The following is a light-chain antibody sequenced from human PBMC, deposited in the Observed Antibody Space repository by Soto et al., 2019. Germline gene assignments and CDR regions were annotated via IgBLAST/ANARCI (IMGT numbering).Light chain of an antibody. CDR2: EVS. V-gene: IGLV2-14*01. CDR1: SSDVGGYNY. Sequence: QSALTQPASVSGSPGQSITISCTGTSSDVGGYNYVSWYQQHPGKAPKLMIYEVSNRPSGVSNRFSGSKSGNTASLTISGLQAEDEADYYCNSYTSSGTPYVFGTGTKLTVL. J-gene: IGLJ1*01. CDR3: NSYTSSGTPYV.